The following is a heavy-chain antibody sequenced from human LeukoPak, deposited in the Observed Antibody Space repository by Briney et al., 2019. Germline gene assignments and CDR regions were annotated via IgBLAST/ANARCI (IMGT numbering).Heavy chain of an antibody. CDR2: IYYSGST. CDR1: GGSISSSSYY. D-gene: IGHD3-22*01. CDR3: ARGAYVYYSDSSGYYYFDY. Sequence: SETLSLTCTVSGGSISSSSYYWSWIRQPPGKGLEWIGYIYYSGSTNYNPSLKSRDTISVDTSKNQFSLKLSSVTAADTAVYYCARGAYVYYSDSSGYYYFDYWGQGTLVTVSS. V-gene: IGHV4-61*01. J-gene: IGHJ4*02.